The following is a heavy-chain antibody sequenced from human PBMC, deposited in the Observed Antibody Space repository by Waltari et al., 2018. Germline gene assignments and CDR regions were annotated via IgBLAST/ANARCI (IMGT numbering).Heavy chain of an antibody. CDR3: ANLQGFGELLDY. CDR2: ISGSGGST. CDR1: VFTFSSYA. V-gene: IGHV3-23*01. D-gene: IGHD3-10*01. J-gene: IGHJ4*02. Sequence: EVQLLESGGGLVQPGGSLRLSCAASVFTFSSYAMSWVRQAPGKGLGWVSAISGSGGSTYYADSVKGRFTISRDNSKNTLYLQMNSLRAEDTAVYYCANLQGFGELLDYWGQGTLVTVSS.